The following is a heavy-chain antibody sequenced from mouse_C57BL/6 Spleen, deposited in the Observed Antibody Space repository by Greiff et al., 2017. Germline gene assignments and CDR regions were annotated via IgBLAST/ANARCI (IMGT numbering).Heavy chain of an antibody. CDR1: GYTFTDYN. V-gene: IGHV1-18*01. J-gene: IGHJ4*01. CDR2: INPNNGGT. D-gene: IGHD1-1*01. CDR3: ARGEYYYGRGGDYYAMDY. Sequence: EVQLQESGPELVKPGASVKIPCKASGYTFTDYNMDWVKQSHGKSLEWIGDINPNNGGTIYNQKFKGKATLTVDKSSSTAYMELRSLTSEDTAVYYCARGEYYYGRGGDYYAMDYWGQGTSVTVSS.